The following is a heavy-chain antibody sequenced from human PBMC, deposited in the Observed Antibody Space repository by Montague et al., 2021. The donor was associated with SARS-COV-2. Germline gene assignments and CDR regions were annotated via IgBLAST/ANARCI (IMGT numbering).Heavy chain of an antibody. CDR3: ARGSYGPDAFDI. CDR2: IYPGDDDT. CDR1: GYAFGMHW. V-gene: IGHV5-51*07. D-gene: IGHD5-18*01. J-gene: IGHJ3*02. Sequence: QSGAEVKKAGESLKISCMGSGYAFGMHWIGWVHQKPGKGLEWMGIIYPGDDDTKYSPAFQGQVTISADRSTKTAYLQWSSLKSADTAVYYCARGSYGPDAFDIWGQGTMVTLSS.